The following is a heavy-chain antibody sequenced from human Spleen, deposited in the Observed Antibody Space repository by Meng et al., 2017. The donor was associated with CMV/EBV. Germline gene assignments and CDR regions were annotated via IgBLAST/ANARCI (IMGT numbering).Heavy chain of an antibody. V-gene: IGHV4-39*07. Sequence: SETLSLTCSVSGGSISRSSYYWGWIRQPPGKGLQWIGSIYDSGSTYYNPSPKSRVTISVDTSKNQFSLKLSSVTAADTAVYYCATSPRVVAGGPYYYGMGVWGQGTTVTVSS. CDR1: GGSISRSSYY. CDR2: IYDSGST. CDR3: ATSPRVVAGGPYYYGMGV. J-gene: IGHJ6*02. D-gene: IGHD6-19*01.